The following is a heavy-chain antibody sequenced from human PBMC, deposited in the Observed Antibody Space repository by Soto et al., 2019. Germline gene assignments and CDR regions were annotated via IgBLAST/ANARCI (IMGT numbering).Heavy chain of an antibody. D-gene: IGHD3-22*01. CDR1: GGTFSSYS. V-gene: IGHV1-69*13. CDR2: IIPIFGTA. Sequence: SVKVSCKSSGGTFSSYSISWVRQAPGQGLEWMGGIIPIFGTANYAQKFQGRVTITADESTSTAYMELSSLRSEDTDVYYCASRRPYYDSSGYSSLHYWGQGTLVTVSS. J-gene: IGHJ4*02. CDR3: ASRRPYYDSSGYSSLHY.